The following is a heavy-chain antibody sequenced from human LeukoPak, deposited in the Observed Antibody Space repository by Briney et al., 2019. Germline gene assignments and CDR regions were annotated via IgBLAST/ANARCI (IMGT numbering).Heavy chain of an antibody. J-gene: IGHJ5*02. V-gene: IGHV4-39*07. Sequence: SETLSLTCTVSGGSISSSSYYWGWIRQPPGKGLEWIGSIYYSGSTYYNPSLKSRVTISVDTSKNQFSLKLSSVTAADTAVYYCARRHRAETTRYLKRNWFDPWGQGTLVTVSS. CDR1: GGSISSSSYY. D-gene: IGHD1-7*01. CDR3: ARRHRAETTRYLKRNWFDP. CDR2: IYYSGST.